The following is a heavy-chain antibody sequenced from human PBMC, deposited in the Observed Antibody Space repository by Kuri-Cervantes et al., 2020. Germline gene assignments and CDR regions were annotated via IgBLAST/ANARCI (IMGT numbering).Heavy chain of an antibody. Sequence: SVKVSCKASGGTFSSYAISWVRQAPGQGLEWMGGIIPIFGTANYAQKFQGRVTITADESTSTAYMELSSLRSDDTAVYYCAWGRYSGYDFDGMDVWGQGTTVTVSS. CDR3: AWGRYSGYDFDGMDV. J-gene: IGHJ6*02. CDR1: GGTFSSYA. V-gene: IGHV1-69*13. CDR2: IIPIFGTA. D-gene: IGHD5-12*01.